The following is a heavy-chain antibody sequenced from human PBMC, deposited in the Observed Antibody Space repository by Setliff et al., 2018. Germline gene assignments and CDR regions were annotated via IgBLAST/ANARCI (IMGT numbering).Heavy chain of an antibody. CDR1: GLTISNSA. V-gene: IGHV3-23*01. CDR3: VRDPPNSGWAFDY. J-gene: IGHJ4*02. Sequence: PGESLKISCAASGLTISNSAMTWVRQAPGKGLEWVSSISGDESSTNYADSLKGRFNVSRDNSKNMVYLQMNSLRVDDTAVYYCVRDPPNSGWAFDYWGQGTLVTVSS. CDR2: ISGDESST. D-gene: IGHD6-19*01.